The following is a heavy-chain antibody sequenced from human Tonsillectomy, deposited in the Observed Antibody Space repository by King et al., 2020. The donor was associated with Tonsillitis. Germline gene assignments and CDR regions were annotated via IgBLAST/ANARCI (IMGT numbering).Heavy chain of an antibody. J-gene: IGHJ4*02. CDR3: AREQPEIGSGGLDY. CDR2: ISYDGSNK. D-gene: IGHD6-19*01. Sequence: VQLVESGGGVVQPGRSLRLSCAASGFTFSSYGMHWVRQAPGKGLEWVAVISYDGSNKYYADSVKGRFTISRDNSKNTLYLQMNSLRAEDTAVYYCAREQPEIGSGGLDYWGQGTLVTVSS. V-gene: IGHV3-33*05. CDR1: GFTFSSYG.